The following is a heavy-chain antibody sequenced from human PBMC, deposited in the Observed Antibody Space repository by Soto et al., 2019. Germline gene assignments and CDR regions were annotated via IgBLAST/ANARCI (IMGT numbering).Heavy chain of an antibody. J-gene: IGHJ5*02. CDR3: ARAQFYSGSGNYHNLMFDP. Sequence: LSLTCAVSGGSIGGAGYSWSWIRQPPGGGLDWIGYIYESGTILYNPSLKTRLTISLNWSDKQFSLTLNSVTAADTAVYYCARAQFYSGSGNYHNLMFDPWGQGTQVTVSS. D-gene: IGHD3-10*01. CDR1: GGSIGGAGYS. CDR2: IYESGTI. V-gene: IGHV4-30-2*01.